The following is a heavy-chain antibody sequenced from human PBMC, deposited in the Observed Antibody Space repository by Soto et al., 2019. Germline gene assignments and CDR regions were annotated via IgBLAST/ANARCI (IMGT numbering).Heavy chain of an antibody. CDR2: ISYDGSNK. CDR3: AKDRTAVAGKYYGMDV. CDR1: GFTFSSYG. V-gene: IGHV3-30*18. J-gene: IGHJ6*02. D-gene: IGHD6-19*01. Sequence: GGSLRLSCAASGFTFSSYGMHWVRQAPGKGLEWVAVISYDGSNKYYADSVKGRFTISRDNSKNTLYLQMNSLRAEDTAVYYCAKDRTAVAGKYYGMDVWGQGTTVTVSS.